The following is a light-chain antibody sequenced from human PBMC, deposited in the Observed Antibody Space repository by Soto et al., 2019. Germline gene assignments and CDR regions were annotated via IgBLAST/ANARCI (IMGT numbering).Light chain of an antibody. CDR3: SSYTSSSTHNYV. Sequence: QSALTQPASASRSPGQSITISCSGTSSDVGGYNYVSWYQQHPGKAPKLMIYDVSNRPSGVSNRFSGSKSGNTASLTISGLQAKDEADYYCSSYTSSSTHNYVFGTGTKLTVL. V-gene: IGLV2-14*01. CDR1: SSDVGGYNY. CDR2: DVS. J-gene: IGLJ1*01.